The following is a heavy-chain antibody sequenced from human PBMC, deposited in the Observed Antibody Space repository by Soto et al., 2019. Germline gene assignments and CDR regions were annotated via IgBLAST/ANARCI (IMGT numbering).Heavy chain of an antibody. CDR1: GGTFSSYT. J-gene: IGHJ3*02. CDR2: IIPILGIA. CDR3: ARDVTAGRAFDI. V-gene: IGHV1-69*08. Sequence: QVQLVQSGAEVKKPGSSVKVSCKASGGTFSSYTISWVRQAPGQGLEWMGRIIPILGIANYAQKFQGRVTITADKSTSTAYMELSSLRSKDTAVYYCARDVTAGRAFDIWGQGTMVTVSS.